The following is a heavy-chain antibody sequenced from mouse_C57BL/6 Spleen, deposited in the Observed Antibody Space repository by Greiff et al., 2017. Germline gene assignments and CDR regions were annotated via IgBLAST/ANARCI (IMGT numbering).Heavy chain of an antibody. CDR3: AIDSSGSGYYYAMDY. CDR1: GFNIKDYY. CDR2: IDPEDGET. V-gene: IGHV14-2*01. D-gene: IGHD3-2*02. Sequence: EVQLQQSGAELVKPGASVKLSCTASGFNIKDYYMHWVKQRTEQGLEWIGRIDPEDGETKYAPKFQGKSTITADTSSNTAYLQLSSLTSEDTAVYYGAIDSSGSGYYYAMDYWGQGTSVTVAS. J-gene: IGHJ4*01.